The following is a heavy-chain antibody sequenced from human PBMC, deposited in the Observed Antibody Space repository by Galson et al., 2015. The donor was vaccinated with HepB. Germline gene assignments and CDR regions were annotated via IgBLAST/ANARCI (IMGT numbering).Heavy chain of an antibody. Sequence: SLRLSCAASGFTFSSYAMSWVRQAPGKGLEWVSAISGSGGSTYYADSVKGRFTISRDNSKNTLYLQMNSLRAEDTAVYYCAKSRGGFTSRWEGGFDYWGQGTLVTVSS. CDR1: GFTFSSYA. J-gene: IGHJ4*02. D-gene: IGHD4-23*01. V-gene: IGHV3-23*01. CDR2: ISGSGGST. CDR3: AKSRGGFTSRWEGGFDY.